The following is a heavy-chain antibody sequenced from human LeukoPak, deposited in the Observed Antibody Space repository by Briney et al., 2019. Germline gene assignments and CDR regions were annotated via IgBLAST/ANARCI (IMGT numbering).Heavy chain of an antibody. CDR3: ARGSGIAAYYFDY. Sequence: PSETLSLTCAVYGGSFSGYYWSWIRQPPGKGLEWIGEINHGGSTNYNPSLKSRVTISVDTSKNQFSLKLSSVTAADTAVYYCARGSGIAAYYFDYWGQGTLVTVSS. V-gene: IGHV4-34*01. CDR1: GGSFSGYY. D-gene: IGHD6-13*01. CDR2: INHGGST. J-gene: IGHJ4*02.